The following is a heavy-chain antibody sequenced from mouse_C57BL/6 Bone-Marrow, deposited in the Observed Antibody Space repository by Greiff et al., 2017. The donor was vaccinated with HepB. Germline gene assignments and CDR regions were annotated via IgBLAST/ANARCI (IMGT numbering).Heavy chain of an antibody. D-gene: IGHD1-1*01. CDR1: GFTFSDYY. Sequence: EVQVVESGGGLVQPGGSLKLSCAASGFTFSDYYMYWVRQTPEKRLEWVAYISNGGGSTYYPDTVKGRFTISRDNAKNTLYLQMSRLKSEDTAMYYCARLYYYGSSYLDYWGQGTTLTVSS. CDR2: ISNGGGST. V-gene: IGHV5-12*01. CDR3: ARLYYYGSSYLDY. J-gene: IGHJ2*01.